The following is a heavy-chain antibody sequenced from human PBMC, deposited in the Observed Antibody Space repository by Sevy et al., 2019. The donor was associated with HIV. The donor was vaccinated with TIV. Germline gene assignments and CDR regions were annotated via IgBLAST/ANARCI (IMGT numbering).Heavy chain of an antibody. Sequence: ASVKVSCKASGYTFTSYAMHWVRQVPGQRLEWMGWINAGNGNTKYSQKFQGRVTITRATSASTAYMELSSLRSEDTAVYYCARDILQQLVSYNWFDPWGQGTLVTVSS. CDR2: INAGNGNT. CDR3: ARDILQQLVSYNWFDP. D-gene: IGHD6-13*01. J-gene: IGHJ5*02. V-gene: IGHV1-3*01. CDR1: GYTFTSYA.